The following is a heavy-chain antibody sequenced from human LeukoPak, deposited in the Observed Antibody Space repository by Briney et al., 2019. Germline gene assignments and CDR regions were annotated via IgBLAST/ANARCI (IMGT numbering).Heavy chain of an antibody. V-gene: IGHV4-34*01. CDR2: INHSGST. Sequence: SETLSLTCAVYGGSFSGYYWSWIRQPPGKGLEWIGEINHSGSTNYNPSLKSRVTISVDTSKNQFSLKLSSVTAADTAVYYCARGVGFTFGGVIVRYYYYYMDVWGKVTTVTVSS. J-gene: IGHJ6*03. CDR1: GGSFSGYY. CDR3: ARGVGFTFGGVIVRYYYYYMDV. D-gene: IGHD3-16*02.